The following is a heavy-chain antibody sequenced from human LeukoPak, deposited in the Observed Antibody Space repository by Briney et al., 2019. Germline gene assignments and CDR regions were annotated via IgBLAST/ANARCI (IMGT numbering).Heavy chain of an antibody. CDR3: ARDYGSGSYYYYYYYMDV. J-gene: IGHJ6*03. CDR1: GGSISSHY. V-gene: IGHV4-59*11. CDR2: IYYSGST. D-gene: IGHD3-10*01. Sequence: SETLSLTCTVSGGSISSHYWSWIRQPPGKGLEWIGYIYYSGSTNYNPSLKSRVTISVDTSKNQFSLKLSSVTAADTAVYYCARDYGSGSYYYYYYYMDVWGKGTTVTVSS.